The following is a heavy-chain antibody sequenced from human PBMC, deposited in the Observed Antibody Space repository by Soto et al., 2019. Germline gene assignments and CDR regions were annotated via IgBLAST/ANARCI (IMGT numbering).Heavy chain of an antibody. CDR1: GFTFSNAW. Sequence: EVQLVESGGGLVKPGGSLRLSCAASGFTFSNAWMSWVRQAPGKGLEWVGRIKSKTDGGTTDYAAPVKGRFTISRDDSKNTLYLQMNSLKTEDTAVYYCTTDSGSPVWYFDLWGRGTLVTVSS. J-gene: IGHJ2*01. V-gene: IGHV3-15*01. CDR3: TTDSGSPVWYFDL. D-gene: IGHD1-26*01. CDR2: IKSKTDGGTT.